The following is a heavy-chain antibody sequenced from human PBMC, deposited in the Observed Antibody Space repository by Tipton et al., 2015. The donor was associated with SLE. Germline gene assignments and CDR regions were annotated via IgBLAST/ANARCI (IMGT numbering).Heavy chain of an antibody. CDR1: GFTFSSYE. CDR3: AKGGIAVANWFDP. J-gene: IGHJ5*02. Sequence: SLRLSCAASGFTFSSYEMNWVRQAPGKGLEWVSGISWNSGSIGYADSVKGRFTISRDNAKNSLYLQMNSLRAEDTALYYCAKGGIAVANWFDPWGQGTLVTVSS. V-gene: IGHV3-9*01. CDR2: ISWNSGSI. D-gene: IGHD6-19*01.